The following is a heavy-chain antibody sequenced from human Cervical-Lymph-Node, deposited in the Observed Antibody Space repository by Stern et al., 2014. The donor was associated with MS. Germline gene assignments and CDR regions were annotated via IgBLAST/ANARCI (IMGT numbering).Heavy chain of an antibody. J-gene: IGHJ4*02. CDR1: GFTFSLYA. CDR3: AKKGIAVASFDY. CDR2: ISGTDSST. V-gene: IGHV3-23*04. D-gene: IGHD6-19*01. Sequence: VQLVESGGDLAQPGGSLRLSCAVSGFTFSLYAMSWVRQAPGKGLEWVSAISGTDSSTYYAETAKGRFTISRDNSKYTLYLQMHNLRAEDTAVYYCAKKGIAVASFDYWGQGTLVTVSS.